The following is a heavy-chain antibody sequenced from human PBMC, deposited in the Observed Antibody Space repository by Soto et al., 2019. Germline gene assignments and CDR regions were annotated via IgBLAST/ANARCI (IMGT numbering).Heavy chain of an antibody. CDR3: ARDSLTYYDILTGWLDV. V-gene: IGHV3-30-3*01. CDR1: GFTFSSYA. Sequence: PGGSLRLSCAASGFTFSSYAMHWVRQAPGKGLEWVAVISYDGSNKYYADSVKGRFTISRDNSKNTLYLQMNSLRAEDTAVYYCARDSLTYYDILTGWLDVWGKGTTVTVSS. J-gene: IGHJ6*04. D-gene: IGHD3-9*01. CDR2: ISYDGSNK.